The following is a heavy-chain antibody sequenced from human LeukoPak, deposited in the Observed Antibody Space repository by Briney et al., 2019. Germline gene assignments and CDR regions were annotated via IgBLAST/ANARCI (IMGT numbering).Heavy chain of an antibody. CDR2: ISAYNGNT. J-gene: IGHJ1*01. CDR1: GYTFTSYG. D-gene: IGHD3-10*02. V-gene: IGHV1-18*01. Sequence: ASVKVPCKASGYTFTSYGISWVRRAPGQGLEWMGWISAYNGNTNYAQKLQGRVTMTTDTSTSTAYMELRSLRSDDTAVYYCARDCLPFYSVPQHWGQGTLVTVSS. CDR3: ARDCLPFYSVPQH.